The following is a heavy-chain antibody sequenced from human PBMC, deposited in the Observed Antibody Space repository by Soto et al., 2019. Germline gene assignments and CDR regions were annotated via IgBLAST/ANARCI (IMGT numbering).Heavy chain of an antibody. CDR1: GYTFTSYG. Sequence: QVHLVQSGAEVKKPGASVKVSCKASGYTFTSYGITWVRQAPGQGLEWMGWISAHNGNTDYAQKLQGRVIVTRHTFTSTAYMELRSLRSDDTAVYYCARGRYGDYWGQGALVTVSS. D-gene: IGHD1-1*01. CDR3: ARGRYGDY. CDR2: ISAHNGNT. V-gene: IGHV1-18*01. J-gene: IGHJ4*02.